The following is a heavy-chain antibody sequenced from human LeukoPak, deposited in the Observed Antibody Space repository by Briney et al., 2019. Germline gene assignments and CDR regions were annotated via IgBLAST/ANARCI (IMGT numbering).Heavy chain of an antibody. J-gene: IGHJ4*02. CDR2: VSPPGGGT. Sequence: GGSLRLSCVASGFSFSYHGMNWVRLAPGKGLEWVSGVSPPGGGTYYADFVKGRFTISRDGSRNTLSLQMNSLRAEDTALYYCARAQTYGDSRLLLDYWGQGTLVTVSS. CDR3: ARAQTYGDSRLLLDY. V-gene: IGHV3-23*01. CDR1: GFSFSYHG. D-gene: IGHD2-21*02.